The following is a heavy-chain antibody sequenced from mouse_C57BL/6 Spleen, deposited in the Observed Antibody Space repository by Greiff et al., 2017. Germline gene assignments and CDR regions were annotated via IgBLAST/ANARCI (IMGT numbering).Heavy chain of an antibody. V-gene: IGHV1-15*01. D-gene: IGHD1-1*01. CDR3: TATTVAGGVLDY. CDR1: GYTFTDYE. CDR2: IDPETGGT. Sequence: VQLVESGAELVRPGASVTLSCKASGYTFTDYEMHWVKQTPVHGLEWIGAIDPETGGTAYNQKFKGKAILTADKSSSTAYMELRSLTSEDSAVYYCTATTVAGGVLDYWGQGTTLTVSS. J-gene: IGHJ2*01.